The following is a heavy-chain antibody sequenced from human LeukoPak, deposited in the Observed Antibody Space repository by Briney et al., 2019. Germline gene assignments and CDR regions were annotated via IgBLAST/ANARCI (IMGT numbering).Heavy chain of an antibody. Sequence: GASVKVSCKASGGTFSSYAISWVRQAPGQGLEWMGGIIPIFGTANYAQKFQGRVTITADESTSTAYMELSSLRSEDTAVYYCARDLGSWYWFDPWGQGTLVTVSS. D-gene: IGHD6-13*01. J-gene: IGHJ5*02. V-gene: IGHV1-69*13. CDR2: IIPIFGTA. CDR3: ARDLGSWYWFDP. CDR1: GGTFSSYA.